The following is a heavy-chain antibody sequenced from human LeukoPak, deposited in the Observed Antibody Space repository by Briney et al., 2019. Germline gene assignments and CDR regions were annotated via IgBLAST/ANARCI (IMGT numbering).Heavy chain of an antibody. CDR1: GYTFTSYY. CDR2: INPSGGST. V-gene: IGHV1-46*01. D-gene: IGHD3-22*01. CDR3: AAAYYDSSGYVFGWFDP. Sequence: GASVKVSCKASGYTFTSYYMHWVRQTPGQGLEWMGIINPSGGSTSYAQKFQGRVTMTRDTSTSIVYMELSSLRSEDTAVYYCAAAYYDSSGYVFGWFDPWGQGTLVTVSS. J-gene: IGHJ5*02.